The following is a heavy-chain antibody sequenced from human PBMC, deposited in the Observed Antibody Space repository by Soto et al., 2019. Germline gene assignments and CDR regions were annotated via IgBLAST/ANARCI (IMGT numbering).Heavy chain of an antibody. CDR2: IVVGSGNT. V-gene: IGHV1-58*01. CDR1: GFTFTSSA. Sequence: ASVKVSCKASGFTFTSSAVQWVRQARGQRLEWIGWIVVGSGNTNYAQKFQERVTITRDMSTSTAYMELSSLRSEDTAVYYCAADISVLRYFDWLRDRWGCGMDVWGQGTTVTVSS. D-gene: IGHD3-9*01. J-gene: IGHJ6*02. CDR3: AADISVLRYFDWLRDRWGCGMDV.